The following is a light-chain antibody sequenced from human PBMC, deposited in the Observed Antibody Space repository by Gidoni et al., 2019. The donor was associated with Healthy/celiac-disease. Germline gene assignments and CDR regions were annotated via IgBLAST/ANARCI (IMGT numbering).Light chain of an antibody. CDR1: QSVSSY. V-gene: IGKV3-11*01. CDR2: DAS. CDR3: QQRSNWPPP. Sequence: EIVLTQSPATLSLSPGERATLSCRASQSVSSYLACYQQKPGQAPRLLIYDASNRATGIPARFSGSGSGTDFTLTISSLEPEDFAVYYCQQRSNWPPPFGGGTKVEIK. J-gene: IGKJ4*01.